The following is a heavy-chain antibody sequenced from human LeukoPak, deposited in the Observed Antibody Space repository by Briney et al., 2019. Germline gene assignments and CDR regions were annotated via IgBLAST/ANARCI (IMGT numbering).Heavy chain of an antibody. CDR3: ARVGYSSSYY. V-gene: IGHV1-2*02. CDR1: GYTFTSYG. D-gene: IGHD6-6*01. Sequence: GASVKVSCKASGYTFTSYGISWVRQAPGQGLEWMGWINPNSGGTNYAQKFQGRVTMTRDTSISTAYMELSRLRSDDTAVYYCARVGYSSSYYWGQGTLVTVSS. CDR2: INPNSGGT. J-gene: IGHJ4*02.